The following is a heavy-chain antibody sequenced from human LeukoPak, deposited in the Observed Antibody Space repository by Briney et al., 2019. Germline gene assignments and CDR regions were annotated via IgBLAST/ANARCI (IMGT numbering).Heavy chain of an antibody. D-gene: IGHD2-15*01. CDR3: ARDSTGGGSHDY. Sequence: PSETLSLTCTVSGGSISSYYWSWIRQPPGKGLEWIGYIYYSGSTNYNPSLKSRLTISVDMSKNQFSLKLSSVTAADTAVYYCARDSTGGGSHDYWGQGTLVTVSS. J-gene: IGHJ4*02. CDR1: GGSISSYY. CDR2: IYYSGST. V-gene: IGHV4-59*01.